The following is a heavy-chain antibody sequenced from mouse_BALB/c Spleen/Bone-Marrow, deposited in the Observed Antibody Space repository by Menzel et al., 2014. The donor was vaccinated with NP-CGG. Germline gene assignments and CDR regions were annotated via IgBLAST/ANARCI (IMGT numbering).Heavy chain of an antibody. Sequence: VKLQESGAELVKPGASVKLSCKASGYTFTSYWMHWVKQRPGQGLEWIGEIDPSDSYTNYNQKFKGKATLTVDKSSSTAYIQLSSLTSEDSAVYYCARDSITTVVAADYWGQGTTLTVSS. CDR2: IDPSDSYT. CDR3: ARDSITTVVAADY. CDR1: GYTFTSYW. V-gene: IGHV1-69*02. D-gene: IGHD1-1*01. J-gene: IGHJ2*01.